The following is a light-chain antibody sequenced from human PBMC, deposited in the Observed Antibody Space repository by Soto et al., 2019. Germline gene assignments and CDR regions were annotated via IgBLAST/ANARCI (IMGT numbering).Light chain of an antibody. CDR2: AAS. V-gene: IGKV1-39*01. CDR1: QSITTH. CDR3: QQSYSTPTPPT. Sequence: DIQMTQSPSSLSASVGDRVTMTCRASQSITTHVNWYQQKPGKAPKLLIYAASILQSGVPSRFSGSGSGTDFTLTISSLQPEDFATYVCQQSYSTPTPPTFGQGTKVEIK. J-gene: IGKJ2*01.